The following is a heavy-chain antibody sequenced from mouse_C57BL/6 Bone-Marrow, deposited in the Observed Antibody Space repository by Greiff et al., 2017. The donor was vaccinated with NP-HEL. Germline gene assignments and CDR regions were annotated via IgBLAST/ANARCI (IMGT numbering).Heavy chain of an antibody. Sequence: QVQLQQSGAELVRPGASVKLSCKASGYTFTDYYINWVKQRPGQGLEWIARIYPGSGNTYYNEKFKGKATLTAEKSSSTAYMQLSSLTSEDSAVYFCARGDTTVVDYWGQGTTLTVSS. D-gene: IGHD1-1*01. CDR3: ARGDTTVVDY. V-gene: IGHV1-76*01. CDR1: GYTFTDYY. J-gene: IGHJ2*01. CDR2: IYPGSGNT.